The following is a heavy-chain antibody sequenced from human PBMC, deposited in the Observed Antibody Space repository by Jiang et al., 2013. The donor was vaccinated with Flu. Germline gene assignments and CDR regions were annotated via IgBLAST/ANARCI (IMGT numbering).Heavy chain of an antibody. CDR3: ARQVGYDSSGYNTYFDY. Sequence: GLVKPSETLSLTCTVSGGSIRSSSYYWGWIRQPPGKGLEWIGSIYYSGNTYYNPSLKSRVTISVDKSKNQFSLKLSSVTAADTAVYYCARQVGYDSSGYNTYFDYWGQGTLVTVSS. CDR2: IYYSGNT. CDR1: GGSIRSSSYY. V-gene: IGHV4-39*01. J-gene: IGHJ4*02. D-gene: IGHD3-22*01.